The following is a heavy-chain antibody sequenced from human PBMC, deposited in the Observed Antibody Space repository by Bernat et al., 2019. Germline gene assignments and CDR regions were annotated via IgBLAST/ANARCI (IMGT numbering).Heavy chain of an antibody. CDR1: VFTFSSYA. Sequence: VFTFSSYAMHWVRQAPGKGLDLVAVISYDGSNKYYSDSVKGRFTRSRYNSKNTLYLQMNSLRAEDTAVYYCARSLYSSTYFDYWGQ. D-gene: IGHD2-2*01. J-gene: IGHJ4*02. CDR3: ARSLYSSTYFDY. V-gene: IGHV3-30-3*01. CDR2: ISYDGSNK.